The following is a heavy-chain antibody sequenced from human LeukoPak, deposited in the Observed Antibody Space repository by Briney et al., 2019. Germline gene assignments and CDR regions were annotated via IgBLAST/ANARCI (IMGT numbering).Heavy chain of an antibody. CDR3: ARSEATVPEYFQH. D-gene: IGHD4-17*01. V-gene: IGHV1-69*13. Sequence: ASVKVSCKASGGTFSSFAISWVRQAPGQGLEWVGGIIPIFGTANYAQKFQGRVTITADESTSTAYMELSSLRSEDTAVYYCARSEATVPEYFQHWGQGTLVTVSS. J-gene: IGHJ1*01. CDR2: IIPIFGTA. CDR1: GGTFSSFA.